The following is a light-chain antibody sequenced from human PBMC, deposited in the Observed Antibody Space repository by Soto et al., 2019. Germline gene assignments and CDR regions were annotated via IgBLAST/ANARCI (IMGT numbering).Light chain of an antibody. CDR1: SSNIGAGFD. CDR3: QSYDSNLSGWV. Sequence: QSVLTQPPPVSGAPGQRVPISCTGSSSNIGAGFDVNWYQQLPGTAPKVLIYGNTNRPSGVPDRFSGSKSGTSASLAITGLLAEDEADYFCQSYDSNLSGWVFGGGTQLTVL. V-gene: IGLV1-40*01. CDR2: GNT. J-gene: IGLJ3*02.